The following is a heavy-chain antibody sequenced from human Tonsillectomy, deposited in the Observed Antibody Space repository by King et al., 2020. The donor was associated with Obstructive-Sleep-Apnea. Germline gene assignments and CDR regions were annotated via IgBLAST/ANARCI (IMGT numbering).Heavy chain of an antibody. CDR1: GGSINRAGYY. CDR3: AREYSWPPGFDS. J-gene: IGHJ5*01. CDR2: IYFNGDT. D-gene: IGHD4-11*01. V-gene: IGHV4-31*03. Sequence: QLQESGPVLVKPSRNLTLTCSVSGGSINRAGYYWTWIRQHPGKGLEWIGFIYFNGDTEYNPSLNGRLTISLDKSKNQFSLTLNSVTAADSAVYYCAREYSWPPGFDSWGKGALAT.